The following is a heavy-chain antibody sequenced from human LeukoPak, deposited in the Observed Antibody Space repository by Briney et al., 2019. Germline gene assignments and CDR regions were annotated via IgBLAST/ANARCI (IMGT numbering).Heavy chain of an antibody. V-gene: IGHV4-39*07. CDR3: ARDNSIGSGSQGYFDY. CDR2: IYYSGST. J-gene: IGHJ4*02. CDR1: GGSISSSSYY. D-gene: IGHD3-10*01. Sequence: SETLSLTCTVSGGSISSSSYYWGWIRQPPGKGLEWIGSIYYSGSTYYNPSLKSRVTISVDTSKNQFSLKLSSVTAADTAVYYCARDNSIGSGSQGYFDYWGQGTLVTVSS.